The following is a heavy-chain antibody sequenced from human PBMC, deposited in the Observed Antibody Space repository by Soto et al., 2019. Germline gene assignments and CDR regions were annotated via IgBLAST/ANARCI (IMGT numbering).Heavy chain of an antibody. CDR1: GGSINTFY. D-gene: IGHD3-10*01. CDR3: ARDSGYGSGASVNHYLDY. Sequence: SETLSLTCTVSGGSINTFYWSWVRQPAGKGLEWIGRIFSSGSTSFNPSLESRVAMSVDTSKNHFSLNLSSVTAADMAVYYCARDSGYGSGASVNHYLDYWGHGTLVTVSS. CDR2: IFSSGST. V-gene: IGHV4-4*07. J-gene: IGHJ4*01.